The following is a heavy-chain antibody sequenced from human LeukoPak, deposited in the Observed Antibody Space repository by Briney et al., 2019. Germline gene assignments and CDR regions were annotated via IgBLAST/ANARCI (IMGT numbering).Heavy chain of an antibody. D-gene: IGHD3-16*02. V-gene: IGHV4-39*07. CDR3: AREVRYWIMIMFGGVIVARQFDY. CDR1: GGSISSRSYY. Sequence: SDTESLTCTVSGGSISSRSYYWGWIRQPPGKGLEWIESMYYSGSTYYNPSLKSRVTISVATSKNQFSLKLSDVTAADRAVFYCAREVRYWIMIMFGGVIVARQFDYWGQGTLVTVSS. CDR2: MYYSGST. J-gene: IGHJ4*02.